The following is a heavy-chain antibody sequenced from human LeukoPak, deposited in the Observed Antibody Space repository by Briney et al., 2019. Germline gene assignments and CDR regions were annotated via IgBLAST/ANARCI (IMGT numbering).Heavy chain of an antibody. J-gene: IGHJ4*02. CDR2: ISSSSSTI. CDR1: GFTFSSYS. V-gene: IGHV3-48*01. D-gene: IGHD6-13*01. CDR3: ATRVVAAAGIPHN. Sequence: KPGGSLRLSCAASGFTFSSYSMNWVRQAPGKGLEWVSYISSSSSTIYYADSVKGRFTISRDNAKNSLYLQMNSLRAEDTAVYYCATRVVAAAGIPHNWGQGTLVTVSS.